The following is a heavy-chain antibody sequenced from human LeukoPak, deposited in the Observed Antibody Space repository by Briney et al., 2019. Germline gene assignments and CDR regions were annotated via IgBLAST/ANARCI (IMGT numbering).Heavy chain of an antibody. V-gene: IGHV5-51*01. Sequence: GESLKISCKGSGYSFTSYWIGWVRQMPGKGLEWMGIIYPGDSDTRYSPSFQGQVTISADKSISTAYLQWSSLKASDTAMYYCARFATYYYDSSGYNSIEYFQHWGQGTLVTVSS. CDR3: ARFATYYYDSSGYNSIEYFQH. D-gene: IGHD3-22*01. CDR2: IYPGDSDT. CDR1: GYSFTSYW. J-gene: IGHJ1*01.